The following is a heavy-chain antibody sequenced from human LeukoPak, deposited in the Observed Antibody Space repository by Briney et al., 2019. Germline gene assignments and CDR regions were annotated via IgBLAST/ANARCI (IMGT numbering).Heavy chain of an antibody. D-gene: IGHD4/OR15-4a*01. Sequence: SVKVSCKASGGTFSSYAISWVRQAPGQGLEWMGRIIPILGIANYAQKFQGRVTITADKSTSTAYMELSSLRSEDTAVYYCARGANALYYFDYWGQGTLVTVSS. J-gene: IGHJ4*02. CDR2: IIPILGIA. CDR3: ARGANALYYFDY. CDR1: GGTFSSYA. V-gene: IGHV1-69*04.